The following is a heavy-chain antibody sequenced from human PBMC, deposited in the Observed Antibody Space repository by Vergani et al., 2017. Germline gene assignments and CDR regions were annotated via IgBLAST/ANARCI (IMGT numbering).Heavy chain of an antibody. Sequence: QLQLQESGPGLVKPSETLSLTCTVSGGSISSSSYYWGWIRQPPGKGLEWIGSIYYSGSTNYNPSLKSRVTISVDTSKNQFSLKLSSVTAADTAVYYCARHTRDYYGSGSYFTWGQGTLVTVSS. CDR2: IYYSGST. CDR3: ARHTRDYYGSGSYFT. D-gene: IGHD3-10*01. J-gene: IGHJ5*02. V-gene: IGHV4-39*01. CDR1: GGSISSSSYY.